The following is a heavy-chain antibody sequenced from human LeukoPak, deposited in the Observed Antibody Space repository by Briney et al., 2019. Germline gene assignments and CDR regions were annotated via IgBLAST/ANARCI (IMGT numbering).Heavy chain of an antibody. CDR1: GFTFPNAG. CDR2: IRGKIDGGTT. V-gene: IGHV3-15*01. CDR3: ATGGSLIRGPHS. J-gene: IGHJ5*02. Sequence: GGSLRLSCAASGFTFPNAGMSWARQAPGKGLEWVGRIRGKIDGGTTGYAAPVKGRFTISRDDSKNTLYLQMNSLKTEDTAVYYCATGGSLIRGPHSWGQGTLVTVSS. D-gene: IGHD3-10*01.